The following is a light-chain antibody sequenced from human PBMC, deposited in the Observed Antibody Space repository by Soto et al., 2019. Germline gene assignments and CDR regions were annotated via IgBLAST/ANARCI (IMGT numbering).Light chain of an antibody. CDR1: QSITNF. V-gene: IGKV1-39*01. CDR2: AAS. J-gene: IGKJ2*03. CDR3: QQTYNTPMYS. Sequence: DIQMTQSPSSLSASVGDRVTITCRASQSITNFLNWYQQKPGKAPELLIYAASSLQSGVPSRFSGSGSGTDFTLTISCLQPEDFATYFCQQTYNTPMYSFGQGTKLEIK.